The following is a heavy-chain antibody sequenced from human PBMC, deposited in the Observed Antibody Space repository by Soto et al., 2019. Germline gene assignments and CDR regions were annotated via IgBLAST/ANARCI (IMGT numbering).Heavy chain of an antibody. J-gene: IGHJ4*02. CDR2: IWHDGTNK. CDR3: ARGGPGCSSRGFYY. V-gene: IGHV3-33*01. D-gene: IGHD6-13*01. CDR1: GFTFSSAG. Sequence: QVQLVESVGSVVQPGRSLRLSCAASGFTFSSAGMHWVRQAPGKGLERVAVIWHDGTNKYYADSVKSRFNISRDNPKNTLYLQMNSLSGEDTAVYHCARGGPGCSSRGFYYWGQGPLVTVSS.